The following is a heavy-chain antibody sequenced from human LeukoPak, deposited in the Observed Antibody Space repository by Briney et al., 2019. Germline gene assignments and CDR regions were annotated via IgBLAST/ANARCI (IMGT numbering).Heavy chain of an antibody. CDR2: MNPNSGNT. D-gene: IGHD3-10*01. CDR1: GYTFTNYD. V-gene: IGHV1-8*01. Sequence: EASVNVSCTASGYTFTNYDINWVRQATGQGLEWMGWMNPNSGNTGYAQKFQGRVTMTRNTSISTAYMELSSLRSEDTAVYYCARGYGSGYFDYWGQGTLVTVSS. J-gene: IGHJ4*02. CDR3: ARGYGSGYFDY.